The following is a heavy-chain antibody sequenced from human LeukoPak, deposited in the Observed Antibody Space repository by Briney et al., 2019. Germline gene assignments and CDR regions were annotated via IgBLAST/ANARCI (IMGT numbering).Heavy chain of an antibody. D-gene: IGHD1-26*01. J-gene: IGHJ4*02. Sequence: GGSLRLSCAASGFTFSNYPMHWVRQPPGKGLEWVSSIFPSGGEIHYADSVRGRFTISRDNSKSTLSLQMNSLRAEDTGVYYCAREGVVGATANHYDYWGQGSLVTVSS. V-gene: IGHV3-23*01. CDR3: AREGVVGATANHYDY. CDR2: IFPSGGEI. CDR1: GFTFSNYP.